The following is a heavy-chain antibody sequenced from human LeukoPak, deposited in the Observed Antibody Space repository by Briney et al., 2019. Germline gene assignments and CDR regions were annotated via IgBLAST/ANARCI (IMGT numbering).Heavy chain of an antibody. V-gene: IGHV4-61*02. J-gene: IGHJ5*02. CDR1: GGSISSGSYY. D-gene: IGHD3-22*01. Sequence: SQTPSLTCTVSGGSISSGSYYWSWIRQPAGKGLEWIGRIHTSGSTNQNPSLKSRVTISVDTSKNQFFLKLSSVTAADTAVYYCARLSYYYDSTWGQGTLVTVSS. CDR3: ARLSYYYDST. CDR2: IHTSGST.